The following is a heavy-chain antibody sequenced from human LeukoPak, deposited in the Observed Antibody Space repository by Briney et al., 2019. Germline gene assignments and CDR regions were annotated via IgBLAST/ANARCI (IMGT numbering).Heavy chain of an antibody. CDR2: IYSGGST. Sequence: GGSLRLSCAASGFTVSSNYMSWVRQAPGKGLEWVAVIYSGGSTYYADSVKGRFTISRDNSKNTLYLQMNSLRAEDTDVYYCASDITMVRGVIPLDYWGQGTLVTVSS. D-gene: IGHD3-10*01. J-gene: IGHJ4*02. CDR3: ASDITMVRGVIPLDY. CDR1: GFTVSSNY. V-gene: IGHV3-53*01.